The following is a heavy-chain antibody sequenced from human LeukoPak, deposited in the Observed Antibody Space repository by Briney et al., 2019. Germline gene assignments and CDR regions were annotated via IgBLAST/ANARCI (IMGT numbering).Heavy chain of an antibody. V-gene: IGHV3-23*01. D-gene: IGHD1-26*01. CDR1: GFTFINYA. CDR3: AKSIVGVSGFGY. CDR2: LSASGGST. Sequence: GGSLRLSCAASGFTFINYAMSWVRQAPGKGLEWVSALSASGGSTYYADSVKGRFTISRDNSKNMLYLQMNSLRAEDTAVCYCAKSIVGVSGFGYWGQGALVTVSS. J-gene: IGHJ4*02.